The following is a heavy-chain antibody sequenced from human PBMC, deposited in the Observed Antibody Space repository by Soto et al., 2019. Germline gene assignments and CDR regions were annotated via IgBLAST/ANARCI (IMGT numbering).Heavy chain of an antibody. CDR1: GFTFSDHL. CDR2: INPDNGNT. CDR3: ARDILSVGPSANDAFDV. J-gene: IGHJ3*01. D-gene: IGHD2-8*02. Sequence: QVQPVQSGAEVRKPGASVNISCRASGFTFSDHLINWVRQVPGQSLEWMGGINPDNGNTKYSQTLQGRVTISRHSSASIVYVEVSDLTSEDTAVFYCARDILSVGPSANDAFDVWGQGTMDTVSS. V-gene: IGHV1-3*01.